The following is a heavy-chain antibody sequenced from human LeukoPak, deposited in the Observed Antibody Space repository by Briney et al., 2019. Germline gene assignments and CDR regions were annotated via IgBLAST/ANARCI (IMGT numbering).Heavy chain of an antibody. Sequence: GKSLKISCKGSGYSFTSYWIGWVRQMPGKGLEWMGIIYPGDSDTRYSPSFQGQVTISADRSISTAYLQWSSLKASDTAMYYCARLIAVAGLYYFDYWGQGTLVTVSS. J-gene: IGHJ4*02. V-gene: IGHV5-51*01. CDR1: GYSFTSYW. CDR2: IYPGDSDT. CDR3: ARLIAVAGLYYFDY. D-gene: IGHD6-19*01.